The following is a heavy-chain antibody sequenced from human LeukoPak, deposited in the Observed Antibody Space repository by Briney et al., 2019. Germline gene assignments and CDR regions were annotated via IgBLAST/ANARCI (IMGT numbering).Heavy chain of an antibody. D-gene: IGHD4-23*01. J-gene: IGHJ6*03. Sequence: GASVKVSCKASGGTFSSYAISWVRQAPGQGLEWMGGIIPIFGTANYAEKFQGRVTITTDESTSTAYMELSSLRSEDTAVYYCARSPAMRTTVVKGYYYYMDVWGKGTTVTVSS. CDR1: GGTFSSYA. CDR2: IIPIFGTA. V-gene: IGHV1-69*05. CDR3: ARSPAMRTTVVKGYYYYMDV.